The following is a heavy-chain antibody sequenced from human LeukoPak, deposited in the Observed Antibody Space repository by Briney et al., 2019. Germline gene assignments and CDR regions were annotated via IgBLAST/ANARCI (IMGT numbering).Heavy chain of an antibody. V-gene: IGHV1-46*01. Sequence: ASVKVSCKASGYTFTSYYMHWVRQAPGRGLEWMGIINPSGGSTSYAQKFQGRVTMTRDTSTSTVYMELSSLRSEDTAVYYCASSFGGYYDSSGYPLDYWGQGTLVTVSS. CDR2: INPSGGST. CDR1: GYTFTSYY. J-gene: IGHJ4*02. D-gene: IGHD3-22*01. CDR3: ASSFGGYYDSSGYPLDY.